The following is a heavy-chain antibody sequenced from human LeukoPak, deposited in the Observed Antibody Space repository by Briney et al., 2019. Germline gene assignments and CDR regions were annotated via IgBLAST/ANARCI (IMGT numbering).Heavy chain of an antibody. Sequence: PGGSLRLSRAASGFTFSSYSMNWVRQAPGKGREWVSSISSSSCYIYYADSVKGRFTISRDNAKNSLYLQMNSLRAEDTAVYYCARDLGGYDSSGWYDFYYFDYWGQGTLVTVSS. CDR2: ISSSSCYI. J-gene: IGHJ4*02. V-gene: IGHV3-21*01. CDR1: GFTFSSYS. CDR3: ARDLGGYDSSGWYDFYYFDY. D-gene: IGHD6-19*01.